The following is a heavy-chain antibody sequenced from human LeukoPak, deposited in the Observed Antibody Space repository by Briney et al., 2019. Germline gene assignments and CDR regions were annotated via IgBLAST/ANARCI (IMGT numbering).Heavy chain of an antibody. V-gene: IGHV3-11*01. CDR1: GFTFSDYY. CDR2: ISSSGSTK. D-gene: IGHD6-13*01. Sequence: PGGSLRLSCAASGFTFSDYYMSWIRQAPGKGLEWVSYISSSGSTKYYADSVKGRFTISRDNAKNSLYLQMNSLRAEDTAVYYCVRDSAAAAGIDYWGQGTLVTVSS. J-gene: IGHJ4*02. CDR3: VRDSAAAAGIDY.